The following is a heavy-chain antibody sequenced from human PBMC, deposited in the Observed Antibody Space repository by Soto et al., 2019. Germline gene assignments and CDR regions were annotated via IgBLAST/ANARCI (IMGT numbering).Heavy chain of an antibody. CDR2: ISGSGGSP. CDR3: AKARCSSATGYVPDY. CDR1: GFIFSSYT. Sequence: EVQLLQSGGGLVQPGESLRLSCAASGFIFSSYTMSWVRQAPGKGLEWVSVISGSGGSPYHADSVQGRFTISRDNPKNTLYLQMNSLRAEDTAIYYCAKARCSSATGYVPDYWGQGTLVTVSS. V-gene: IGHV3-23*01. J-gene: IGHJ4*02. D-gene: IGHD2-2*01.